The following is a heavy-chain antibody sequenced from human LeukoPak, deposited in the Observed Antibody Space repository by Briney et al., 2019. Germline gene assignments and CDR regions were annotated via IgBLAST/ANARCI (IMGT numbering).Heavy chain of an antibody. V-gene: IGHV4-59*11. J-gene: IGHJ4*02. Sequence: PSETLSLTCTVSGGSISSHFWSWIRQPPGKGLEWIGYIHYSGSTNYNPSLKSRVTISVDTSKNQFSLKLSSVTAADTAVYYCARGYLRAYFDYWGQGTLVTVSS. CDR3: ARGYLRAYFDY. CDR2: IHYSGST. CDR1: GGSISSHF. D-gene: IGHD3-9*01.